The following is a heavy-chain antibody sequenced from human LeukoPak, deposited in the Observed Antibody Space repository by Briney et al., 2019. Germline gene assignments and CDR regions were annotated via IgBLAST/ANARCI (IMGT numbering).Heavy chain of an antibody. J-gene: IGHJ6*02. CDR1: GFTFSSYW. Sequence: GGSLRLSCAASGFTFSSYWMHCVRQAPGKGLVWVSRITSDGSSARYADSVKGRFTISRDNAKNTLYLQLNSLRAEDTAVYYCARGFPYCSAGSCYYGLDVWGQGTTVTVSS. D-gene: IGHD2-15*01. CDR2: ITSDGSSA. CDR3: ARGFPYCSAGSCYYGLDV. V-gene: IGHV3-74*01.